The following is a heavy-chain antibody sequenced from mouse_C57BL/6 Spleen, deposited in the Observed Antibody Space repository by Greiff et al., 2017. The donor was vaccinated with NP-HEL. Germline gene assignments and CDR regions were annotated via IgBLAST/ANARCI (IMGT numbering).Heavy chain of an antibody. CDR3: ARGILGSYYAMDY. CDR1: GYTFTSYW. Sequence: QVHVKQPGAELVKPGASVKLSCKASGYTFTSYWMHWVKQRPGRGLEWIGRIDPNSGGTKYNEKFKSKATLTVDKPSSTAYMQLSSLTSEDSAVYYCARGILGSYYAMDYWGQGTSVTVSS. V-gene: IGHV1-72*01. CDR2: IDPNSGGT. J-gene: IGHJ4*01. D-gene: IGHD1-1*01.